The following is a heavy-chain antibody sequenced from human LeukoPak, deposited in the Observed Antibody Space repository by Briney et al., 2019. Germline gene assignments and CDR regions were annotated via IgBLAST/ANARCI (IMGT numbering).Heavy chain of an antibody. V-gene: IGHV1-2*02. CDR2: INPNSGGT. CDR3: ASHMVRGVLYYFDY. Sequence: ASVKVSCKASGYTFTGYYMHWVRQAPGRGLEWMGWINPNSGGTNYAQKFQGRVTMTRDTSISTAYMELSRLRSDDTAVYYCASHMVRGVLYYFDYWGQGTLVTVSS. J-gene: IGHJ4*02. CDR1: GYTFTGYY. D-gene: IGHD3-10*01.